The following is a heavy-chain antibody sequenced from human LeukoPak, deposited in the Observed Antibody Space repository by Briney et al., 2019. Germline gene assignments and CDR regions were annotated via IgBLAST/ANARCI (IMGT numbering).Heavy chain of an antibody. J-gene: IGHJ4*02. CDR1: GFTFSRYS. CDR3: ARDPDHGAVDY. D-gene: IGHD3-16*01. Sequence: GGSLRLSCAASGFTFSRYSMTWVRQAPGKGLEWISFISGSSSYIYYADSVKGRFTISRDNAKNSLYLQMNSLGVEDTAVYYCARDPDHGAVDYWGQGTLVTVSS. V-gene: IGHV3-21*01. CDR2: ISGSSSYI.